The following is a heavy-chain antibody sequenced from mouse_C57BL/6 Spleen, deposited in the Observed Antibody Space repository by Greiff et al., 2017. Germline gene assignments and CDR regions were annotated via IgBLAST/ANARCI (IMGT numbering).Heavy chain of an antibody. CDR2: IYPGDGDT. CDR3: AREGVIYYYGSSYNAMDY. Sequence: QVQLKQSGPELVKPGASVKISCKASGYAFSSSWMNWVKQRPGKGLEWIGRIYPGDGDTNYNGKFKGKATLTADKSSSTAYMQLSSLTSEDSAVYFCAREGVIYYYGSSYNAMDYWGQGTSVTVSS. D-gene: IGHD1-1*01. J-gene: IGHJ4*01. V-gene: IGHV1-82*01. CDR1: GYAFSSSW.